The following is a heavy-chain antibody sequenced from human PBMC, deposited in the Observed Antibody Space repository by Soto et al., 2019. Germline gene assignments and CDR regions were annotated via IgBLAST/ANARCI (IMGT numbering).Heavy chain of an antibody. CDR2: IYYSGST. J-gene: IGHJ6*02. D-gene: IGHD3-10*01. CDR3: ARELRDVRGYYYYYGMDV. V-gene: IGHV4-61*01. Sequence: PSETLSLTCTVSGGSVSSGSYYWSWIRQPPGKGLEWIGYIYYSGSTNYNPSLKSRVTISVDTSKNQFSLKLSSVTAADTAVYYCARELRDVRGYYYYYGMDVWGQGTTVTVSS. CDR1: GGSVSSGSYY.